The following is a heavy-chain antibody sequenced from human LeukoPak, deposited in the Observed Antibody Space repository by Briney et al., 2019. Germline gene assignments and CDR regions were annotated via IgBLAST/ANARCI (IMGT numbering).Heavy chain of an antibody. CDR2: ISGSGDNT. CDR1: GSTFSSYA. J-gene: IGHJ3*02. D-gene: IGHD3-22*01. V-gene: IGHV3-23*01. CDR3: ARHVLFTLIIVVKADAVDI. Sequence: GGSLRLSSAASGSTFSSYAMSWVRQAPGKGLEWVSAISGSGDNTYYADSVKGRFTISRDNSKNTLYLQMNSLRAEDKAVYYCARHVLFTLIIVVKADAVDIWGQGTMVTVTS.